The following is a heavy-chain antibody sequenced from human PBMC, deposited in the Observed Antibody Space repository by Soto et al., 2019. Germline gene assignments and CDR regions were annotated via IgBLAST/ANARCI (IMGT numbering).Heavy chain of an antibody. Sequence: GSLRLSCAASGXTFSDYHMNWVRQAPGKGLELVSYIIGSSSTIYYADSVKGRFTISRDNAKNSLYLKMHSMRVDDTAVYYCAREGGLDWFDPWGQGTLGTVS. CDR3: AREGGLDWFDP. CDR2: IIGSSSTI. J-gene: IGHJ5*02. V-gene: IGHV3-48*04. D-gene: IGHD3-22*01. CDR1: GXTFSDYH.